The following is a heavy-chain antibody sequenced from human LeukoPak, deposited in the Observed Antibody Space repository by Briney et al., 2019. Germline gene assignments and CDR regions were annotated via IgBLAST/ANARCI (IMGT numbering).Heavy chain of an antibody. CDR2: IYTSGST. CDR1: GGSFSGYY. CDR3: AREDIVVVPYWFDP. V-gene: IGHV4-4*07. J-gene: IGHJ5*02. Sequence: PSETLSLTCAVYGGSFSGYYWSWIRQPAGKGLEWIGRIYTSGSTNYNPSLKSRVTMSVDTSKNQFSLKLSSVTAADTAVYYCAREDIVVVPYWFDPWGQGTLVTVSS. D-gene: IGHD2-2*01.